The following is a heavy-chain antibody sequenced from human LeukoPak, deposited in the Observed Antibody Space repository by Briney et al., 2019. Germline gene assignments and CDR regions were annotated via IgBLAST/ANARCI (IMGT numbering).Heavy chain of an antibody. CDR1: GYTFTGYY. CDR3: ARTPIDTYSSSASPFDY. CDR2: INPNSGGT. D-gene: IGHD6-6*01. J-gene: IGHJ4*02. V-gene: IGHV1-2*06. Sequence: GASVKVSCKASGYTFTGYYMHRVRQAPGQGLEWMGRINPNSGGTNYAQKFQGRVTMTRGTSISTAYMELSRLRSDDTAVYYCARTPIDTYSSSASPFDYWGQGTLVTVSS.